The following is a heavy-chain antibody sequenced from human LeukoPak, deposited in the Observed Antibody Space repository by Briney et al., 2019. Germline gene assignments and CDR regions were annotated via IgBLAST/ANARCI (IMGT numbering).Heavy chain of an antibody. D-gene: IGHD3-16*01. CDR3: AGEGRTYVGFDY. CDR1: GFTFSSYA. Sequence: PGRSLRLSCAASGFTFSSYAMHWVRQAPGKGLEWVAVISYDGSNKYYADSVKGRFTISRDNSKNTLYLQMNSLRAEDTAVYYCAGEGRTYVGFDYWGQGTLVTVSS. V-gene: IGHV3-30-3*01. CDR2: ISYDGSNK. J-gene: IGHJ4*02.